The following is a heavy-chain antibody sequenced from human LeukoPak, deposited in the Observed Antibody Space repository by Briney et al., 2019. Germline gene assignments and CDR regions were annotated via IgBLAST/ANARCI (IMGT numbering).Heavy chain of an antibody. Sequence: ASVKVSCKASGYTFTRYYIHWVRQAPGQGLEWMGIINPSGGSTSYAQKFQGRVTMTSDTSTSTVYMELSSLRSEDTAVYYCARGPGGDYYMDVWGKGTTVTVSS. V-gene: IGHV1-46*01. D-gene: IGHD3-10*01. CDR3: ARGPGGDYYMDV. CDR1: GYTFTRYY. J-gene: IGHJ6*03. CDR2: INPSGGST.